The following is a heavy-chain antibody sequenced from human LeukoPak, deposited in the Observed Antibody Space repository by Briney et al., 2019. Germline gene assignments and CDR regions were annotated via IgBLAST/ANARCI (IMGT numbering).Heavy chain of an antibody. Sequence: PSETLSLTCTVSGGSISSYYWSWIRQPPGEGLEWIGYIYYSGSTNYNPSLKSRVTISVDTSKNQFSLKLSSVTAADTAVYYCARLGYGDYDGDYWGQGTLVTVSS. CDR2: IYYSGST. CDR3: ARLGYGDYDGDY. D-gene: IGHD4-17*01. V-gene: IGHV4-59*01. J-gene: IGHJ4*02. CDR1: GGSISSYY.